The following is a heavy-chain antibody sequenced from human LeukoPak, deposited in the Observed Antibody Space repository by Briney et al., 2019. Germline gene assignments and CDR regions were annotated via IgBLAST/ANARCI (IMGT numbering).Heavy chain of an antibody. CDR2: VTDSGTT. CDR1: GFTFTNFA. D-gene: IGHD3-3*01. Sequence: PGGSLRLSCAASGFTFTNFAMSWVRQAPGKGLEWVSGVTDSGTTYYADSVKGRFTISRDNSKNTVYLQMNSLRAEDTAVYYCAKDYKVFRASDSREYYAPVDYWGQGTLVTVSS. V-gene: IGHV3-23*01. CDR3: AKDYKVFRASDSREYYAPVDY. J-gene: IGHJ4*02.